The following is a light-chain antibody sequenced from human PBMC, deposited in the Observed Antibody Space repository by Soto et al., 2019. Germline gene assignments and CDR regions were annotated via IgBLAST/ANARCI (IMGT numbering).Light chain of an antibody. Sequence: QSVLTQPPSVSGAPGQRVTISCTGTSSNIWAGYDVHWYQQLPGRAPKLLISGERNRPSGVPDRFSASRSVTSASLAITGLQAEDEANYYCQSYDRSLSGWVFGGGTKVTVL. CDR1: SSNIWAGYD. CDR2: GER. V-gene: IGLV1-40*01. CDR3: QSYDRSLSGWV. J-gene: IGLJ3*02.